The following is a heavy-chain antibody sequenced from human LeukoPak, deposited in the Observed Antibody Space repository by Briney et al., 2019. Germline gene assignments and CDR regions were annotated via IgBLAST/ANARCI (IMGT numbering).Heavy chain of an antibody. D-gene: IGHD6-19*01. V-gene: IGHV1-2*02. CDR1: GYTFTGYY. J-gene: IGHJ4*02. Sequence: ASVKVSCKASGYTFTGYYMHWVRQAPGQGLERMGWINPNSGGTNYAQKFQGRVTMTRDTSISTAYMELSRLRSDDTAVYYCARDLGAPVADTPGDDYWGQGTLVTVSS. CDR2: INPNSGGT. CDR3: ARDLGAPVADTPGDDY.